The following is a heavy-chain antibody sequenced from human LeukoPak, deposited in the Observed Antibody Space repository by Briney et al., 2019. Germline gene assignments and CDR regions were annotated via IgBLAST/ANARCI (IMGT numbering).Heavy chain of an antibody. J-gene: IGHJ4*02. CDR3: AREGYCRGGTCYSFDY. Sequence: GASVKVSCKASGYTFTGYYMHWVRQAPGQGLEWMGWINPNSGGTNYAQKFQGRVTMTRDMSTSTVYMELSSLRFEDTAVYFCAREGYCRGGTCYSFDYWGQGTLVTVSS. CDR1: GYTFTGYY. CDR2: INPNSGGT. V-gene: IGHV1-2*02. D-gene: IGHD2-15*01.